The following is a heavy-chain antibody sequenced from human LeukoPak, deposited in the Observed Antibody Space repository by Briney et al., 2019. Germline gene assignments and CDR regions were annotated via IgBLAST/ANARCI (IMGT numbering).Heavy chain of an antibody. CDR1: GFTFSSYW. D-gene: IGHD2-15*01. Sequence: PGGSLRLSCAASGFTFSSYWMSWVRQAPGRGLEWVANIKQDGSEKYYVDSVKGRFTISRDNAKNSLYLQMNSLRAEDTAVYYCARGGVVVVAATGYWGQGTLVTVSS. V-gene: IGHV3-7*01. J-gene: IGHJ4*02. CDR3: ARGGVVVVAATGY. CDR2: IKQDGSEK.